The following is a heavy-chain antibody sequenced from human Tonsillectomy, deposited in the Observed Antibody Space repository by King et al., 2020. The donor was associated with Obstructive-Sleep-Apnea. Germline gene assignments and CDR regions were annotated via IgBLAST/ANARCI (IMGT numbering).Heavy chain of an antibody. V-gene: IGHV3-23*04. CDR3: AKDRPAVTPFDY. Sequence: VQLVESGGGLVQPGGSLRLSCGASGFTFSIHAMSWVRQAPGKGLEWVSAIIGSGGSTYYADSVKGRFTISRDNSKNTLYLQMNSLRAEDTAVYYCAKDRPAVTPFDYWGQGTLVTVSS. J-gene: IGHJ4*02. D-gene: IGHD4-17*01. CDR1: GFTFSIHA. CDR2: IIGSGGST.